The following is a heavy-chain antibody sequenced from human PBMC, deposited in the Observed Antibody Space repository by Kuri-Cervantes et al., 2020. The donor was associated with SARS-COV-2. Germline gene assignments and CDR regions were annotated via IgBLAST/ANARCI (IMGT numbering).Heavy chain of an antibody. Sequence: GGSLRLSCATSGFIFSDNYMSWIRQAPGKGLEWVSYSSSSGVTISYADSVKGRFTISRDNTNNSLYLQMNSLRAEDTAVYYCARGRGYSGYDFRSLGYYYGMDVWGQGTTVTVSS. J-gene: IGHJ6*02. V-gene: IGHV3-11*04. CDR2: SSSSGVTI. CDR3: ARGRGYSGYDFRSLGYYYGMDV. CDR1: GFIFSDNY. D-gene: IGHD5-12*01.